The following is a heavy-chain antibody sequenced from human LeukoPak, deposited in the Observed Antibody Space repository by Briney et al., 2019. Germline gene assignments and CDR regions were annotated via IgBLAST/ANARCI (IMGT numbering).Heavy chain of an antibody. V-gene: IGHV3-23*01. CDR2: ISGSGGST. J-gene: IGHJ4*02. CDR3: AREIAVAGNIYFDY. D-gene: IGHD6-19*01. CDR1: GFTFSSYG. Sequence: GTSLRLSCAASGFTFSSYGMSWVRQAPGKGLEWVSAISGSGGSTYYADSVKGRFTSSRDNSKNTLYLQMNSLRAEDTAVYYCAREIAVAGNIYFDYWGQGTLVTVSS.